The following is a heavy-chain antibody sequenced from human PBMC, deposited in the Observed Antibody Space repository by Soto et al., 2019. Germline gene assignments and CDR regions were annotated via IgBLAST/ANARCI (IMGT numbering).Heavy chain of an antibody. Sequence: SETLSLTCVVYGGSLTGYYWSWIRQPPGRGLEWIGEIHPTGSPKYNPSLMSRVTISVDTSKNQFSMKLSSVTATDTAVFYCARSREQWLVDAFDIWGQGAMVTVSS. J-gene: IGHJ3*02. CDR2: IHPTGSP. CDR1: GGSLTGYY. CDR3: ARSREQWLVDAFDI. D-gene: IGHD6-19*01. V-gene: IGHV4-34*01.